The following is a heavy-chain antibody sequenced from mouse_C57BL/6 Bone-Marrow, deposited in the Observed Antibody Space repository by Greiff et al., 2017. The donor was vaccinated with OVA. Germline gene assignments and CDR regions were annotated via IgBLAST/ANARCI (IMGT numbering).Heavy chain of an antibody. CDR3: ASIYYYGSSPLDAMDY. V-gene: IGHV1-54*01. CDR1: GYAFTNYL. D-gene: IGHD1-1*01. Sequence: VQLQQSGAELVRPGTSVKVSCKASGYAFTNYLIEWVKQRPGQGLEWIGVINPGSGGTNYNEKFKGKATLTAVKSSSTAYMQLSSLTSEDSAVYFCASIYYYGSSPLDAMDYWGQGTSVTVSS. CDR2: INPGSGGT. J-gene: IGHJ4*01.